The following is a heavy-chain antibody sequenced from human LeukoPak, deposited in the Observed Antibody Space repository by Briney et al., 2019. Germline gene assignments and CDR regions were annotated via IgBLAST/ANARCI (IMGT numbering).Heavy chain of an antibody. CDR1: GFTFSSYA. D-gene: IGHD2-15*01. CDR3: VTDCSGGSCYSPV. CDR2: ISSNGGST. V-gene: IGHV3-64D*06. Sequence: GGPLRLSCSASGFTFSSYAMHWVRQAPGKGLEYVSAISSNGGSTYYADSVKGRFTISRDNSKNTLYLQMSSLRAEDTAVYYCVTDCSGGSCYSPVWGQGTTVTVSS. J-gene: IGHJ6*02.